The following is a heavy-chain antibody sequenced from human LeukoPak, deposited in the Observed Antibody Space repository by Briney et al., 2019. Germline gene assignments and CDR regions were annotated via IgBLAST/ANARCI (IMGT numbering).Heavy chain of an antibody. D-gene: IGHD3-16*01. Sequence: GGSLRLSCSASGFTFTTNDMHWDRQAPGKGLEYVSVITSNGGRTYYVDSVKGRFTISRDNSKNTLYLQMSSQRTEDTAVYYCTKDAPGGIDHWGQGTLVTVSS. J-gene: IGHJ4*02. V-gene: IGHV3-64D*09. CDR3: TKDAPGGIDH. CDR1: GFTFTTND. CDR2: ITSNGGRT.